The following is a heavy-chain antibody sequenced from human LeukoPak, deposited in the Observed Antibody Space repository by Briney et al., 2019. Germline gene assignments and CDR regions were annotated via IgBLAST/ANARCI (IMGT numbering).Heavy chain of an antibody. J-gene: IGHJ4*02. CDR3: AREWELVFDY. D-gene: IGHD1-26*01. Sequence: SETLSLTXTVSGGSISSFYWNWIRQPAGKGLEWIGRIYNSESTNYNPSLKSRLSMSVDTSKNQFSLNLRSVTAADTAIYYCAREWELVFDYWGQGTLVTVSS. V-gene: IGHV4-4*07. CDR2: IYNSEST. CDR1: GGSISSFY.